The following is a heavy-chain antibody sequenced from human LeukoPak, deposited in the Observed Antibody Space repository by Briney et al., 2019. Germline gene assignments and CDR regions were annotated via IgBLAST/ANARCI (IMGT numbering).Heavy chain of an antibody. CDR2: LYYGENS. D-gene: IGHD4-17*01. V-gene: IGHV4-39*01. Sequence: SETLSLTCTVSGGSISIISSSTYYWGWIRQAPGKGLEWIGSLYYGENSHYNPSLKSRATLSVDTSKNQFSLKLSSVTAADTAVYYCARRRHVATVTTPSWFDPWGQGTLVTVSS. CDR1: GGSISIISSSTYY. J-gene: IGHJ5*02. CDR3: ARRRHVATVTTPSWFDP.